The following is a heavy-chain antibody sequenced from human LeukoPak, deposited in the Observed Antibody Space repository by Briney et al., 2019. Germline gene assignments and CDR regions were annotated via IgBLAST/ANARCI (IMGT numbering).Heavy chain of an antibody. J-gene: IGHJ6*02. D-gene: IGHD3-3*01. V-gene: IGHV3-30-3*01. Sequence: QIGGSRRLSCVASGFTFSSYAMHWVRQAPGKGLEWVAVISYDGSNKYYADSVKGRFTISRDNSKNTLYLQMNSLRAEDTAVYYCARGDWSGYFPLYYYYGMDVWGQGTTVTVSS. CDR2: ISYDGSNK. CDR3: ARGDWSGYFPLYYYYGMDV. CDR1: GFTFSSYA.